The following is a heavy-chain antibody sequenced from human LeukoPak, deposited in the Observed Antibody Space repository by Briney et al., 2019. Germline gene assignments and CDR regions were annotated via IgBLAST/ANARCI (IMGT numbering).Heavy chain of an antibody. J-gene: IGHJ5*02. CDR2: ISAYNGNT. CDR1: GYTFTSYG. V-gene: IGHV1-18*01. D-gene: IGHD5-12*01. Sequence: ASVKVSCKASGYTFTSYGISWVRQAPGQGLEWMGWISAYNGNTNYAQKLQGRVTMTTDTSTSTAYMELRSLRSDDTAVYYCARGVGDIVATIWGLNWFDPWGQGTLVTVSS. CDR3: ARGVGDIVATIWGLNWFDP.